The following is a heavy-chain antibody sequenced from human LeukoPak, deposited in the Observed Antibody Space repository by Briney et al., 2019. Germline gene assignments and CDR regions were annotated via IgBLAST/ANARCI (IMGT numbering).Heavy chain of an antibody. CDR2: MNPNSGNT. CDR1: GYTFTSYD. J-gene: IGHJ4*02. CDR3: YYYDSSGYYDLTDY. Sequence: EASVKVSCKASGYTFTSYDINWVRQATGQGLEWMGWMNPNSGNTGYAQKFQGRVTMTRNTSISTAYMELSSLRSEDTAVYYCYYYDSSGYYDLTDYWGQGTLVTVPS. V-gene: IGHV1-8*01. D-gene: IGHD3-22*01.